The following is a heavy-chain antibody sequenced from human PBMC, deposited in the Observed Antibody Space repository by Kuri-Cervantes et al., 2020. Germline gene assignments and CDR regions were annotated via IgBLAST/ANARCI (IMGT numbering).Heavy chain of an antibody. CDR2: ISWNSGSI. CDR1: GFTFDDYA. Sequence: GGSLRLSCAASGFTFDDYAMHWVRQAPGKGLEWVSGISWNSGSIGYADSVKGRFTISRDKSKNTLYLQMNSLRAEDTAVYYCARDSPFPTNSSFSNRRGLEPGYRGDWFDPWGQGILVTVSS. CDR3: ARDSPFPTNSSFSNRRGLEPGYRGDWFDP. D-gene: IGHD6-6*01. J-gene: IGHJ5*02. V-gene: IGHV3-9*01.